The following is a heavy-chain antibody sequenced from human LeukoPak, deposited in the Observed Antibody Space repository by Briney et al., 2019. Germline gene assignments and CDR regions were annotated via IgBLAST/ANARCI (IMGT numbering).Heavy chain of an antibody. CDR2: INPSGGST. D-gene: IGHD3-9*01. J-gene: IGHJ3*02. CDR3: ARGIGYDILTGHTLDI. Sequence: GASVKVSCKASGYTFTSYYMHWVRQAPGQGLEWMGIINPSGGSTSYAQKFQGRVTMTRDTSTCTVYMELSSLRSEDTAVYYCARGIGYDILTGHTLDIWGQGTMVTVSS. CDR1: GYTFTSYY. V-gene: IGHV1-46*01.